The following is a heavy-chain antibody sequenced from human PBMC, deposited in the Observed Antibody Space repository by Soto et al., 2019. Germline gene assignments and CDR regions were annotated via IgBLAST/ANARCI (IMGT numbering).Heavy chain of an antibody. CDR2: IIPISATA. D-gene: IGHD2-2*01. Sequence: QVQLVQSGAEVKKPGSSVKVSCQASGGTFSSYAISWLRQAPGQGLEWMGGIIPISATANYAQKLQGTATITAEESTSTAHMERSSLRPEDTAVYQSAGSQRSSSSLVTYCHNYYGMDVWGQGPRVTVSS. V-gene: IGHV1-69*01. CDR3: AGSQRSSSSLVTYCHNYYGMDV. J-gene: IGHJ6*02. CDR1: GGTFSSYA.